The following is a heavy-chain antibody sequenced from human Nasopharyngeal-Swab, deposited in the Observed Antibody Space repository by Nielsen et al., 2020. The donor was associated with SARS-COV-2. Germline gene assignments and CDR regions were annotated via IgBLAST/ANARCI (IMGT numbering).Heavy chain of an antibody. CDR1: GYTFTSNV. J-gene: IGHJ4*02. Sequence: VKVSCKASGYTFTSNVLNWVRQAPGQGPEYIGWISTKTGAPTYAQAFTGRFVISLDTSVSTTYLQISSLKADDTAVYYCARENQEYANIWIDYWGQGTQVTVSS. CDR3: ARENQEYANIWIDY. CDR2: ISTKTGAP. V-gene: IGHV7-4-1*02. D-gene: IGHD1-1*01.